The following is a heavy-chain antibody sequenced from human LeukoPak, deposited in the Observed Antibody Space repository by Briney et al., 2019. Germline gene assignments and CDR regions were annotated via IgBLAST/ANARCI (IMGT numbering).Heavy chain of an antibody. CDR1: GYTFTGYY. Sequence: ASVKVSCKASGYTFTGYYMHWVRQAPGHGLEWMGWIYPNSGGTNYAQKFQGRVTMTRDTSISTSYMELSRLRFADTAVYYCARDYSRAWFDPWGQGTLVTVSS. J-gene: IGHJ5*02. V-gene: IGHV1-2*02. CDR3: ARDYSRAWFDP. CDR2: IYPNSGGT. D-gene: IGHD2-15*01.